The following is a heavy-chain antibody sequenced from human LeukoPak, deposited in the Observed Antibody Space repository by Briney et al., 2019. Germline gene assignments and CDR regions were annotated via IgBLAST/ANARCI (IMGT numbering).Heavy chain of an antibody. J-gene: IGHJ4*02. D-gene: IGHD5-12*01. V-gene: IGHV1-8*01. CDR2: MNPNSGNT. CDR3: ARLSGYDWESFYDY. CDR1: GYTFTSYD. Sequence: ASVKVSCKTSGYTFTSYDINWVRQATGEGLEWVGWMNPNSGNTGYAQKFLDRVSMTRNAAISTAYMELSSLRSEDTAVYYCARLSGYDWESFYDYWGQGTLVTVSS.